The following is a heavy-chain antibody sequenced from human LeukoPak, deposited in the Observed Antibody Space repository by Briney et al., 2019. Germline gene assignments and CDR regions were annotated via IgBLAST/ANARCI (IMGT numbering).Heavy chain of an antibody. J-gene: IGHJ4*02. CDR1: GFTFSSYE. CDR3: ARGIYVWDY. CDR2: ISSSGSTI. V-gene: IGHV3-48*03. Sequence: PGGSLILSCAASGFTFSSYEMNWVRQAPGKGLEWVSYISSSGSTIYYADSVKGRFTISRDNAKNSLYLQMNSLRAEDTAVYYCARGIYVWDYWGQGTLVTVSS. D-gene: IGHD3-10*02.